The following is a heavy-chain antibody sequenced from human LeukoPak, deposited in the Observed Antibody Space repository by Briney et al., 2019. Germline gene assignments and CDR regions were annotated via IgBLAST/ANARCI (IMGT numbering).Heavy chain of an antibody. Sequence: GGSLRLSRAASGFTFSSYAMHWVRQAPGKGLEWVAVISYDGSNKYYADSVKGRFTISRDNSKNTLYLQMNSLRAEDTAVYYCAREPWGAKGAAWGMDVWGQGTTVTVSS. J-gene: IGHJ6*02. CDR3: AREPWGAKGAAWGMDV. CDR1: GFTFSSYA. V-gene: IGHV3-30-3*01. D-gene: IGHD1-26*01. CDR2: ISYDGSNK.